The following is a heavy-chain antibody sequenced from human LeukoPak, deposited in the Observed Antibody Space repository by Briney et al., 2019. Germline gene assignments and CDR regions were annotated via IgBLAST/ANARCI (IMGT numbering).Heavy chain of an antibody. V-gene: IGHV7-4-1*02. D-gene: IGHD3-3*01. CDR3: ARLMKPDDDFWSGYPNQFDY. CDR2: INTNTGNP. J-gene: IGHJ4*02. Sequence: ASVKVSCKASGYTFTSYAMNWVRQAPGQGLEWMGWINTNTGNPTYAQAFTGRFVFSLDTSVSTAYLQISSPKPEDTAVYCCARLMKPDDDFWSGYPNQFDYWGQGTLVTVSS. CDR1: GYTFTSYA.